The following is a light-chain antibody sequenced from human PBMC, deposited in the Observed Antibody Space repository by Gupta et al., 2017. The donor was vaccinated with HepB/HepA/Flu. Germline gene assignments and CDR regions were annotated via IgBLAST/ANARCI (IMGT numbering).Light chain of an antibody. CDR1: SSDVGSYNL. Sequence: QSALTQPASVSGSPGQSITISCTGTSSDVGSYNLVSWYQQHQGKAPKLMIYEVSKRPSGVSNRFAGSKSGNTASRTISGLQAEYEADYYCCSYAGNFGVFGGGTKLTVL. CDR3: CSYAGNFGV. V-gene: IGLV2-23*02. CDR2: EVS. J-gene: IGLJ2*01.